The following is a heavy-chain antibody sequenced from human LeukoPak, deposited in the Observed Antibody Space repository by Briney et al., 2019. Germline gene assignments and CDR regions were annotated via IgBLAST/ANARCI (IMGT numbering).Heavy chain of an antibody. Sequence: ASVTVSCKASGYTFTVYYMHWVRQAPGQGLEWMGWINPNSGGTNYAQKFQGRVTMTRDTSISTAYMELSRLRSDDTAVYYCARDLVSGLPQFQHWGQGTLVTVSS. CDR1: GYTFTVYY. CDR3: ARDLVSGLPQFQH. CDR2: INPNSGGT. V-gene: IGHV1-2*02. D-gene: IGHD3-9*01. J-gene: IGHJ1*01.